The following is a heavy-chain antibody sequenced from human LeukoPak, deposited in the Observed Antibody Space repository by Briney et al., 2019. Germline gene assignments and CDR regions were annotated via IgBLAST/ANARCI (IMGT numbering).Heavy chain of an antibody. Sequence: SETLSLTCTVSGGSISSGGYYWSWIRQHPGKGLEWIGFISYSGSTYYKPSLKSRVAISVDTSKNQFSLRLSSVTAADTAVYYCAAGGGSYHFDYWGQGTLVTVSS. D-gene: IGHD1-26*01. J-gene: IGHJ4*02. CDR2: ISYSGST. CDR1: GGSISSGGYY. CDR3: AAGGGSYHFDY. V-gene: IGHV4-31*03.